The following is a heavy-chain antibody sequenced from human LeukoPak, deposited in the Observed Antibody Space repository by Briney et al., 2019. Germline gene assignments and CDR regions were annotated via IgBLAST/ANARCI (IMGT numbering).Heavy chain of an antibody. CDR3: ARDWWYSDYSIGNN. V-gene: IGHV1-18*01. J-gene: IGHJ4*02. CDR1: GYTFTTYG. CDR2: ISGYNGNT. D-gene: IGHD4-11*01. Sequence: GPVRVSCKASGYTFTTYGISWVRQTPGQGLEWMGWISGYNGNTKYAQNFQGRVTVSTDTSTTTVYMELRSLRSDDTAVYYCARDWWYSDYSIGNNWGQGTLVTVSS.